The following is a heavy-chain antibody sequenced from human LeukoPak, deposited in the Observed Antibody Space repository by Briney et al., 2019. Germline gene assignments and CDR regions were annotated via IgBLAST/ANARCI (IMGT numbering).Heavy chain of an antibody. Sequence: GGSLRLSSVGSEFTFSNYWMHWVRQPPGKGLVWVSRIYVDGRTTNYADSVKGRFTISRDNAKNTVYLEMNSLSVEDTATYYCIRDFRSADLWGQGTLVTVTS. CDR1: EFTFSNYW. V-gene: IGHV3-74*01. CDR2: IYVDGRTT. CDR3: IRDFRSADL. J-gene: IGHJ5*02.